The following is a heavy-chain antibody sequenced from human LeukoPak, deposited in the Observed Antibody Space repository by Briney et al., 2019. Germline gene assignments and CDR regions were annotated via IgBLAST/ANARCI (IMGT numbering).Heavy chain of an antibody. CDR3: ARGVVPAARGFTAIDY. J-gene: IGHJ4*02. V-gene: IGHV1-2*02. CDR2: INPNSGGT. D-gene: IGHD2-2*01. CDR1: GYTFTGYY. Sequence: ASVKVSCKASGYTFTGYYMHWVRQAPGQGLEWMGWINPNSGGTNYAQKFQGRVTMTRDTSISIAYMELSRLRSDDTAVYYCARGVVPAARGFTAIDYWGQGTLVTVSS.